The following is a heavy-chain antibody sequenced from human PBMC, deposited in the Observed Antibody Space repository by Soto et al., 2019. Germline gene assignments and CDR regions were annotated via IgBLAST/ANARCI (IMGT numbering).Heavy chain of an antibody. Sequence: GESLKISCKGSGYSFTSYWIGWVRQMPGKGLEWMGIIYPGDSDTRYSPSFQGQVTISADKSISTAYLQWSSLKASDTAMYYCARQGATQYCSSTSCESPPKPPSLNIHYYYGMDVWGQGTTVTVSS. CDR2: IYPGDSDT. CDR1: GYSFTSYW. J-gene: IGHJ6*02. D-gene: IGHD2-2*01. CDR3: ARQGATQYCSSTSCESPPKPPSLNIHYYYGMDV. V-gene: IGHV5-51*01.